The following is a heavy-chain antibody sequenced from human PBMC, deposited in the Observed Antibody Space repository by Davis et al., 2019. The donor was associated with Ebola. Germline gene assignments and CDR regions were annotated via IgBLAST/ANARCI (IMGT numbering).Heavy chain of an antibody. D-gene: IGHD2-15*01. Sequence: MPSETLSLTCAVYGGSFSGYYWSWIRQPPGKGLEWIGEINHSGSTNYNPSLKSRVTISVDTSKNQFSLKVRSVTAADTAVYYCAGSRIVVVVAATRGNYYYYGMDVWGQGTTVTVSS. CDR3: AGSRIVVVVAATRGNYYYYGMDV. J-gene: IGHJ6*02. CDR2: INHSGST. CDR1: GGSFSGYY. V-gene: IGHV4-34*01.